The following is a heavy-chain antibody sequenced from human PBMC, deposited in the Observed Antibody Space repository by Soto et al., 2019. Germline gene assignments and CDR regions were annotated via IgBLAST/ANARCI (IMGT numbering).Heavy chain of an antibody. CDR1: GGTFSSYA. V-gene: IGHV1-69*13. CDR2: IIPIFGTA. J-gene: IGHJ6*02. CDR3: ARGHCSSTSCYRYYYYGMDV. D-gene: IGHD2-2*02. Sequence: GASVKVSCKASGGTFSSYAISWVRQAPGQGLEWMGGIIPIFGTANYAQKFQGRVTITADESTSTAYMELSSLRSEDTAVYYCARGHCSSTSCYRYYYYGMDVWGQGTTVTV.